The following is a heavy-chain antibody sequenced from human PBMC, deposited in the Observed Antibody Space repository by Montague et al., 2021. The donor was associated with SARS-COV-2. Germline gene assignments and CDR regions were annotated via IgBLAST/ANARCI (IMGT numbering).Heavy chain of an antibody. CDR1: GGSISSYY. J-gene: IGHJ4*02. V-gene: IGHV4-59*01. CDR3: ARGFDY. CDR2: IYYSGST. Sequence: SETLSLTCTVSGGSISSYYWSWIRQPPGKGLEWIGYIYYSGSTNYNPSLKCRVTISVDTSKNQFSLKLSSVTAADTAVYYCARGFDYWGQGTLVTVSS. D-gene: IGHD3-10*01.